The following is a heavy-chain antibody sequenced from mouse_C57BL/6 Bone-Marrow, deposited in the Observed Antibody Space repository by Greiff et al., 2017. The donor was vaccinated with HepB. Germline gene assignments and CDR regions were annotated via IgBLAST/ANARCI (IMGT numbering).Heavy chain of an antibody. CDR1: GFTFSSYG. CDR2: ISSGGSYN. V-gene: IGHV5-6*01. CDR3: ARHPYGYFDV. Sequence: EVKVVESGGDLVKPGGSLKLSCAASGFTFSSYGMSWVRQTPDKRLEWVATISSGGSYNYYPDSVKGRFTISRDNAKNTLYLQMSRLKSEDTAMYYCARHPYGYFDVWGTGTTVTVSS. J-gene: IGHJ1*03.